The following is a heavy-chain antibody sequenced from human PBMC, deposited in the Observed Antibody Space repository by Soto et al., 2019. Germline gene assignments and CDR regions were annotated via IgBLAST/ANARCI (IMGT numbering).Heavy chain of an antibody. CDR2: ISADNGNT. D-gene: IGHD2-2*01. J-gene: IGHJ4*02. Sequence: QVQLVQSGAEVKKPGASVKVSCKGSGYTFTSYGISWVRQAPGQGLEWMGWISADNGNTNYAQKLQGRVTMTTDTSTSTADMGLRSLRSDDTAVYYCARVHIVVVPAEEYFDYWGQGTLVTVSS. CDR3: ARVHIVVVPAEEYFDY. CDR1: GYTFTSYG. V-gene: IGHV1-18*01.